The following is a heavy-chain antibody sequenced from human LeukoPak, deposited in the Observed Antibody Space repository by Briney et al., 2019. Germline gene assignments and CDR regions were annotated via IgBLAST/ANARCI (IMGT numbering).Heavy chain of an antibody. V-gene: IGHV3-33*08. CDR3: ARLYGTYPGWFDP. CDR1: GLAFSSYS. Sequence: GGSLRLSCAASGLAFSSYSMNWVRQAPGKGLEWVAVIWYDGSNKYYADSVKGRFTISRDNSKNTLYLQMNSLRAEDTTVYYCARLYGTYPGWFDPWGQGTLVAVSS. J-gene: IGHJ5*02. D-gene: IGHD4-17*01. CDR2: IWYDGSNK.